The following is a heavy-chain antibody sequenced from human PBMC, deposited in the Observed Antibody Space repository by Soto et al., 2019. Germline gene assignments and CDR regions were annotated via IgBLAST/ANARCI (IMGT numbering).Heavy chain of an antibody. V-gene: IGHV3-23*01. Sequence: GGSLRLSCAASGFTFSSYAMSWVRQAPGKGLEWVSAISGSGGSTYYADSVKGRFTISRDNSKNTLYLQMNSLRAEDTAVYYCAKGLMVRGVSYYYYYYMDVWGKGTTVTVSS. CDR1: GFTFSSYA. J-gene: IGHJ6*03. CDR2: ISGSGGST. D-gene: IGHD3-10*01. CDR3: AKGLMVRGVSYYYYYYMDV.